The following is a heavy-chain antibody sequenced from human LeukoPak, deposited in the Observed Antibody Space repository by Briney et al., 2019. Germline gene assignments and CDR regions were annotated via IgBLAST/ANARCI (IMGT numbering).Heavy chain of an antibody. D-gene: IGHD1-14*01. CDR3: ARGPYPNPRA. Sequence: SETLSLTCVGYGGSFSGYYWSWIRQPPGKGLEWIGEINRSGSSNYNPSLKSRATISLDPSKSQFSLKLSSVTAADTAVYYCARGPYPNPRAWGQGTLVTVSS. CDR2: INRSGSS. CDR1: GGSFSGYY. J-gene: IGHJ1*01. V-gene: IGHV4-34*01.